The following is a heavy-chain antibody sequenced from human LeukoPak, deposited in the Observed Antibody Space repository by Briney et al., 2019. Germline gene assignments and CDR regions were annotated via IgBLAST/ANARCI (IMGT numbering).Heavy chain of an antibody. CDR2: INPNSGGT. Sequence: ASVKVSCKASGYTFTGYYMHWVRQAPGQGLEWMGWINPNSGGTNYAQKFQGRVTMTRDTSISTAYMELSRLRSDDTAVYYCARDQGGGFSGSSYDYWGQGTLVTVSS. CDR3: ARDQGGGFSGSSYDY. D-gene: IGHD6-13*01. CDR1: GYTFTGYY. V-gene: IGHV1-2*02. J-gene: IGHJ4*02.